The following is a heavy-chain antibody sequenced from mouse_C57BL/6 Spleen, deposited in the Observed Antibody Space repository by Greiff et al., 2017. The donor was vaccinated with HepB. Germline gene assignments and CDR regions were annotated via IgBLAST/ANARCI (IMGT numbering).Heavy chain of an antibody. CDR1: GYTFTSYW. Sequence: QVQLKQPGTELVKPGASVKLSCKASGYTFTSYWMHWVKQRPGQGLEWIGNINPSNGGTNYNEKFKSKATLTVDKSSSTAYMQLSSLTSEDSAVYYCAREGIYDGYYTFAYWGQGTLVTVSA. D-gene: IGHD2-3*01. CDR2: INPSNGGT. CDR3: AREGIYDGYYTFAY. V-gene: IGHV1-53*01. J-gene: IGHJ3*01.